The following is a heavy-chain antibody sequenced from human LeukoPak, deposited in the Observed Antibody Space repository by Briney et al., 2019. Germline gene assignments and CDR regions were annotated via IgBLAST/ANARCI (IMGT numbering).Heavy chain of an antibody. CDR2: FYYSGST. CDR3: ARPGYSYGVDY. J-gene: IGHJ4*02. Sequence: SETLSLTCAVSGYSISSGFYWGWIRQPPGKGLEWIGSFYYSGSTYYNPSLKSRVTISVDTSRNQFSLKLSSVTAADTAVYYCARPGYSYGVDYWGQGALVTVSS. V-gene: IGHV4-38-2*01. CDR1: GYSISSGFY. D-gene: IGHD5-18*01.